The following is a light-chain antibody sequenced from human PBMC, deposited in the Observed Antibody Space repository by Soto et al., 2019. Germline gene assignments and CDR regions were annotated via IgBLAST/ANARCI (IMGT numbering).Light chain of an antibody. CDR1: NSNIGKNY. J-gene: IGLJ2*01. Sequence: QSVLTQPPSMSAAPGQKVTISCSGSNSNIGKNYVSWYQQLPGAAPKLLIYDNTERPSGVPDRFSGSKSGTSATLAITGLQTGDEADYYCGTWDTSLSTLLFGGRTKVTVL. V-gene: IGLV1-51*01. CDR3: GTWDTSLSTLL. CDR2: DNT.